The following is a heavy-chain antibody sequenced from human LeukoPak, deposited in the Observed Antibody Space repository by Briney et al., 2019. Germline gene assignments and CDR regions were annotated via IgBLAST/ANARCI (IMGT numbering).Heavy chain of an antibody. CDR2: ISSSSSYI. J-gene: IGHJ5*02. D-gene: IGHD5/OR15-5a*01. V-gene: IGHV3-21*01. Sequence: GGSLRLSCAASGFTFSSYNTNWVRQAPGKGLEWASSISSSSSYIYYADSVKGRSTVSGDNAKNSLYLQMNSLRAEDTAVYYCARGVLRTWGQGTLVTVSS. CDR1: GFTFSSYN. CDR3: ARGVLRT.